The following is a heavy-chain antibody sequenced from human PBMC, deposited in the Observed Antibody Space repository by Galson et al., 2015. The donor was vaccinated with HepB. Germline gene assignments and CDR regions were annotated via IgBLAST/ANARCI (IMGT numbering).Heavy chain of an antibody. V-gene: IGHV3-30*18. D-gene: IGHD6-19*01. CDR3: AKDGGIAVAGRDYYGMDV. CDR1: GFLFRSSG. Sequence: SLRLSCADSGFLFRSSGLHWVRQAPGKGLEWVAVISYDGSHKPYADSVKGRFTISRDNSKNTLYLQMNSVRAEATAVYYRAKDGGIAVAGRDYYGMDVWGQGTTVTVSS. J-gene: IGHJ6*02. CDR2: ISYDGSHK.